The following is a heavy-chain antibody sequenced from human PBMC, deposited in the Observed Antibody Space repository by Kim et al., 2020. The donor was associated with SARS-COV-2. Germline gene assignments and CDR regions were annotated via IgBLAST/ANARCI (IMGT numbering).Heavy chain of an antibody. V-gene: IGHV4-59*08. J-gene: IGHJ5*02. CDR3: ARHAKLRYFDYWFDP. CDR1: GGSISSYY. CDR2: IYYSGST. Sequence: SETLSLTCTVSGGSISSYYWSWIRQPPGKGLEWIGYIYYSGSTNYNPSLKSRVTISVDTSKNQFSLKLSSVTAADTAVYYCARHAKLRYFDYWFDPWGQGTLVTVSS. D-gene: IGHD3-9*01.